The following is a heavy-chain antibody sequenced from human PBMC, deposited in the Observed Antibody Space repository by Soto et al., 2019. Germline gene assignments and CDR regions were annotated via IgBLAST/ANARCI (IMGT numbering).Heavy chain of an antibody. CDR3: ARFRSTRAYYYYGMDV. V-gene: IGHV1-18*04. CDR1: GYTFTSYG. CDR2: ISAYNGNT. Sequence: QVQLVQSGAEVKKPGASVKVSCKASGYTFTSYGISWVRQAPGQGLEWMGWISAYNGNTNYAQKLQGRVTMTTDTSTSTAYVELRSLRSDDTAVYYCARFRSTRAYYYYGMDVWGQGTTVTVSS. J-gene: IGHJ6*02.